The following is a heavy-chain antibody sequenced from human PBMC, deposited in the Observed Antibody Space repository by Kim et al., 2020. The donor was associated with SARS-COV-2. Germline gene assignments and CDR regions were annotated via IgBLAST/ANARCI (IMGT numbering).Heavy chain of an antibody. CDR3: ARVPYNNGWNHMLDY. J-gene: IGHJ4*02. V-gene: IGHV4-31*03. D-gene: IGHD6-19*01. Sequence: SETLSLTCTVSGGSISRTGYYWGWIRQHPGMGLEWIGYTYNNGGSYSNPSLESRVSMSVDTSKNQFFLRLSSVTAADTAVYYCARVPYNNGWNHMLDYWGQGALVTVSS. CDR2: TYNNGGS. CDR1: GGSISRTGYY.